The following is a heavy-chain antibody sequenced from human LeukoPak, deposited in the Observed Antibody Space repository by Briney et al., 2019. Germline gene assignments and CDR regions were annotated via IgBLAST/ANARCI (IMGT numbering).Heavy chain of an antibody. CDR1: GFPLSIYS. CDR3: ARAKPLPLMAHYFDY. D-gene: IGHD3-16*02. J-gene: IGHJ4*02. CDR2: ISGSSTYI. V-gene: IGHV3-21*01. Sequence: GGSLRLSCAACGFPLSIYSMNWVRQAPGKGLEWVSSISGSSTYIYYADSVKGRFTISRDNAKNSLYLQMNSRRAEDTAIYYCARAKPLPLMAHYFDYWGQGTLLTVSS.